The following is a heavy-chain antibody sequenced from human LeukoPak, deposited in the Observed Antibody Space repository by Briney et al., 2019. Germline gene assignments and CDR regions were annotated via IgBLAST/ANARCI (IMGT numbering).Heavy chain of an antibody. CDR3: ARSIAVVGTDYSYMDV. Sequence: SSAKVSCKASGGTFSSYAISWVRQAPGQGLEWMGGIIPIFGTANYAQKFQGRVTITTDESTSTAYMELSSLRSEDTAVYHCARSIAVVGTDYSYMDVWGKGTTVTVSS. J-gene: IGHJ6*03. CDR2: IIPIFGTA. CDR1: GGTFSSYA. D-gene: IGHD6-19*01. V-gene: IGHV1-69*05.